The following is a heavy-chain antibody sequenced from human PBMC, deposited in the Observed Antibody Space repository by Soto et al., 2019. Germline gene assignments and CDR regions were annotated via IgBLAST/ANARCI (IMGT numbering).Heavy chain of an antibody. J-gene: IGHJ4*02. CDR2: INAGNGNT. CDR3: ARAKLWFGELAGD. V-gene: IGHV1-3*01. CDR1: GYTFTSYA. Sequence: QVPLVQSGAEVKKPGASVKVSCKASGYTFTSYAMHWVRQAPGQRLEWMGWINAGNGNTKYSQKFQGRVTITRDTSASTAYMELSSLRSEDTAVYYCARAKLWFGELAGDWGQGTLVTVSS. D-gene: IGHD3-10*01.